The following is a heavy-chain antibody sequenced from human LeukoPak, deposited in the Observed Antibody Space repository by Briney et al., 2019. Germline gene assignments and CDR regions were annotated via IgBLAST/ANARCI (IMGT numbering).Heavy chain of an antibody. D-gene: IGHD5-12*01. V-gene: IGHV4-59*01. Sequence: PSETLSLTCTVSGGSISSYYWSWIRQPPGKGLEWIGYIYYSGSTNYNPSLKSRVTISVDTSKNQFSLKLSSVTAADTAVYCCARGGKVAPIEYFQHWGQGTLVTVSS. CDR1: GGSISSYY. CDR3: ARGGKVAPIEYFQH. CDR2: IYYSGST. J-gene: IGHJ1*01.